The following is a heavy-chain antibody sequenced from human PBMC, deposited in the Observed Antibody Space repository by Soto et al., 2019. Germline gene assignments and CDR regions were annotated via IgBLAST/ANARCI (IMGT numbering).Heavy chain of an antibody. V-gene: IGHV4-31*03. D-gene: IGHD2-2*01. CDR2: IYYSGST. Sequence: SETLSLTCTVSGGSISSGGYYWSWIRQHPGKGLEWIGYIYYSGSTYYNPSLKSRVTISVDTSKNQFSLKLSSVTAADTAVYYCARVKYKLLSSWFDPWGQGTLVTVSS. CDR1: GGSISSGGYY. CDR3: ARVKYKLLSSWFDP. J-gene: IGHJ5*02.